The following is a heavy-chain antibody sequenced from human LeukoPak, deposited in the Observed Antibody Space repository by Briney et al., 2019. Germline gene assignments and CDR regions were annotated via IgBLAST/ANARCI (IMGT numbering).Heavy chain of an antibody. CDR2: ISGSGVST. D-gene: IGHD3-9*01. J-gene: IGHJ5*02. CDR3: AKDTYYDISRWFDP. V-gene: IGHV3-23*01. Sequence: PGGSLRLSCVASGFTFSSYAMTWVRQAPGKGLEWVSAISGSGVSTYYADSVKGRFTISRDNSKNTLYLQMTSLRAEDTAVYYCAKDTYYDISRWFDPWGQGTLVTVSS. CDR1: GFTFSSYA.